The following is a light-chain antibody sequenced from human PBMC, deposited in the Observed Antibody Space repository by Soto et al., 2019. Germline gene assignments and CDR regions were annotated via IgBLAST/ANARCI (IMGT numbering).Light chain of an antibody. CDR3: QQYNDWPPIT. V-gene: IGKV3-15*01. J-gene: IGKJ5*01. CDR2: HAS. Sequence: EIVLTQSPVILSVSPGETATLSCRASESVTRNLAWYKHMPGQAPRLLVFHASVRDTGIPDRFSGSGSGKKFSLTISNSLSEDFAVYVCQQYNDWPPITFGQGTRLEIK. CDR1: ESVTRN.